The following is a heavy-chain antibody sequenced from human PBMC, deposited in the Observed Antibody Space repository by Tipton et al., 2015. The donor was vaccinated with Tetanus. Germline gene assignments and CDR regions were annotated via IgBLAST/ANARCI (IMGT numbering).Heavy chain of an antibody. J-gene: IGHJ5*02. CDR3: ARDQGGGRVVRLNWLDP. D-gene: IGHD6-6*01. CDR2: IYYSGET. V-gene: IGHV4-31*03. Sequence: TLSLTCTVSGDSLSRGGYFLNWIRQRPGEGPGGVGYIYYSGETYLNPSLESRVSLSGETSKNQFSLKLSPGTAAGAAVYYCARDQGGGRVVRLNWLDPWGQGTLVTVSS. CDR1: GDSLSRGGYF.